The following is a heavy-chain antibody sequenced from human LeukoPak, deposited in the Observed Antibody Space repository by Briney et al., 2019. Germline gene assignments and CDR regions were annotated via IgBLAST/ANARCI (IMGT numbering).Heavy chain of an antibody. CDR3: ARDGYSGSYFWDY. J-gene: IGHJ4*02. V-gene: IGHV4-59*01. Sequence: GSLRLSCAASGFTFSSYSMNWVRQAPGKGLEWIGYIYYSGSTNYGPSLKSRVTISVDTSKSQFSLKLSSVTAADTAVYYCARDGYSGSYFWDYWGQGTLVTVSS. CDR2: IYYSGST. CDR1: GFTFSSYS. D-gene: IGHD1-26*01.